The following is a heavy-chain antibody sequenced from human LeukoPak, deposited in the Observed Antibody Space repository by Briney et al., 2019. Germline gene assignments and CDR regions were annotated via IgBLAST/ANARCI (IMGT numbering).Heavy chain of an antibody. CDR2: IYSGDNT. J-gene: IGHJ4*02. CDR3: ASPGGGLRFGY. Sequence: GGALRLSCAASGFNVRSNYMSTGRQAPGKGLELVSGIYSGDNTYYADSGKGRFTISRNHAQNTLYLQMNSLRAEDTAVYYCASPGGGLRFGYWGQGTLVTVSS. V-gene: IGHV3-53*01. CDR1: GFNVRSNY. D-gene: IGHD5-12*01.